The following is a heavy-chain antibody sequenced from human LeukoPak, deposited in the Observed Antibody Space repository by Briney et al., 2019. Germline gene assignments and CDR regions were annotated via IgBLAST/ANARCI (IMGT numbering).Heavy chain of an antibody. CDR2: IKQDGSEK. CDR1: GFTFSNYW. J-gene: IGHJ4*02. V-gene: IGHV3-7*01. Sequence: GGSLRLSCAASGFTFSNYWMTWVRQAPGKGLEWVANIKQDGSEKHYVDSVKGRFTISRDNAKNSVYLQMGSLRAEDMAVYYCARDHEYCSGGSCYSEGFDYWGQGTLVTVSS. D-gene: IGHD2-15*01. CDR3: ARDHEYCSGGSCYSEGFDY.